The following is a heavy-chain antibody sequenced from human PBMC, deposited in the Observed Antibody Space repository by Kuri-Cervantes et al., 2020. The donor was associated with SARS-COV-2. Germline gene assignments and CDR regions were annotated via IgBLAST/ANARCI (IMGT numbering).Heavy chain of an antibody. D-gene: IGHD2-2*01. CDR1: GGSISNGGCS. CDR2: IYYSGST. Sequence: SETLSLTCAVSGGSISNGGCSWSWIRQPPGKGLEWIGYIYYSGSTYYNPSLKSRVTISVDTSKNQFSLKLSSVTAADTAVYYCAREVVYYYYYMDVWGKGTTVTVYS. V-gene: IGHV4-30-4*07. J-gene: IGHJ6*03. CDR3: AREVVYYYYYMDV.